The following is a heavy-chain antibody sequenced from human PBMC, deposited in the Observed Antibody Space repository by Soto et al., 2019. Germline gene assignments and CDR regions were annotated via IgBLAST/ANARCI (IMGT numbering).Heavy chain of an antibody. V-gene: IGHV3-23*01. CDR2: ISGSGGST. CDR1: GFTFSSYA. D-gene: IGHD3-16*02. CDR3: AKEGRRITFGGVIVHYFDY. J-gene: IGHJ4*02. Sequence: GGSLRLSCAASGFTFSSYAMSWVRQAPGKGLEWVSAISGSGGSTYYADSVKGRFTISRDNSKNTLYLQMNSLRAEDTAVYYCAKEGRRITFGGVIVHYFDYWGQGTLVTVSS.